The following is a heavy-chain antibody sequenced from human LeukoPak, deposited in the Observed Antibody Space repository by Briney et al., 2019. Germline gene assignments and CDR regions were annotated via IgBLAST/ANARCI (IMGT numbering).Heavy chain of an antibody. CDR2: ISYDGSNK. CDR3: AKDLGYCSSTSCYTGYYYYGMDV. J-gene: IGHJ6*02. CDR1: GFTFSSYG. Sequence: GGSLRLSCAASGFTFSSYGMHWVRQAPGKGLEWVAVISYDGSNKYYADSVKGRFTISRDNSKNTLYLQMNSLRAEDTAVYYCAKDLGYCSSTSCYTGYYYYGMDVWGQGTTVTVSS. D-gene: IGHD2-2*02. V-gene: IGHV3-30*18.